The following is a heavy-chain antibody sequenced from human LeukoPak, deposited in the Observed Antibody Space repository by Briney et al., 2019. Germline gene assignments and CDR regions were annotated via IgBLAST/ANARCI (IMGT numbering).Heavy chain of an antibody. J-gene: IGHJ3*02. D-gene: IGHD4-17*01. CDR2: IYAGGST. V-gene: IGHV3-53*01. CDR1: GFTVSSSY. CDR3: ASGKAVTGFDI. Sequence: GGSLRLSCAASGFTVSSSYMSWVRQAPGKGLEWISVIYAGGSTYYADSVKGRFTISRDSSKNTLYLQMNSLRAEDTAVYYCASGKAVTGFDIWGQGTMVTVSS.